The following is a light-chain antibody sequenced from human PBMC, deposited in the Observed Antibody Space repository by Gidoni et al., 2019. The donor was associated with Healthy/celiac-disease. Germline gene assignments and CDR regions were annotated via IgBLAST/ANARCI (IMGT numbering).Light chain of an antibody. CDR2: GAS. J-gene: IGKJ2*01. Sequence: DIVLTQSPGTLSLSPGERATVSCRASQSVSSSYLAWYQQKPGQAPRLLIYGASSRATGIPDRFSGSGSGTDFTLTISRLEPEDFAVYYCQQYGSSPYTFXQXTRLEIK. CDR1: QSVSSSY. V-gene: IGKV3-20*01. CDR3: QQYGSSPYT.